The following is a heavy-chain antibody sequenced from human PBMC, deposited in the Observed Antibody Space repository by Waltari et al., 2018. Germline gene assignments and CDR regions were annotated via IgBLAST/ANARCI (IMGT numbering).Heavy chain of an antibody. CDR1: GLPFDDYG. CDR2: LNWNGATT. Sequence: EVQLVESGGGVVRPGGSLRLSCAASGLPFDDYGMSWVRQVPGKGLEWVAGLNWNGATTRYAESVRGRFTISRDNGKNSLYLHMNSLRAEDTALYHCAKTKYSGTYYFDSWGLGTLVTVSS. V-gene: IGHV3-20*01. D-gene: IGHD1-26*01. CDR3: AKTKYSGTYYFDS. J-gene: IGHJ4*02.